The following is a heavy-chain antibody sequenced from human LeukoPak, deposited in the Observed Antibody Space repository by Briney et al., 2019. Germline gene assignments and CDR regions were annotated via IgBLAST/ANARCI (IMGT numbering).Heavy chain of an antibody. CDR3: AKSDTAMVTIKRGFDY. CDR1: GGSISSSNW. CDR2: IYHSGST. Sequence: SETLSLTCAVSGGSISSSNWWSWVRQPPGKGLEWIGEIYHSGSTNYNPSLKSRVTISVDKSKNQFSLKLSSVTAADTAVYYWAKSDTAMVTIKRGFDYRGQGTLVTVSP. J-gene: IGHJ4*02. V-gene: IGHV4-4*02. D-gene: IGHD5-18*01.